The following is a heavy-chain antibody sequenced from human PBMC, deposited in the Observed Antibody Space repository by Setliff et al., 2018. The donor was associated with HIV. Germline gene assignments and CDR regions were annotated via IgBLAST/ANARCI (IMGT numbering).Heavy chain of an antibody. D-gene: IGHD3-22*01. Sequence: ASVKVSCKASGGTFSSYAISWVRQAPGQGLEWMGGIVPVFRTANYAQKFQGRVTITADESTSTAYMELSSVTTADTAVYYCARSRTSSGYYGVTGYGMDVWGQGTTVTVSS. V-gene: IGHV1-69*13. CDR3: ARSRTSSGYYGVTGYGMDV. CDR1: GGTFSSYA. J-gene: IGHJ6*02. CDR2: IVPVFRTA.